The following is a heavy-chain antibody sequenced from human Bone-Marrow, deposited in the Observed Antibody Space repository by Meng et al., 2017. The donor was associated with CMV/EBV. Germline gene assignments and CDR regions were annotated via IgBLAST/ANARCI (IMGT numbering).Heavy chain of an antibody. Sequence: GESLKISCAASGFTFSSYAMHWVRQAPGKGLEWVAVISYDGSNKYYADSVKGRFTISRDNSKNTLYLQMNSLRAEDTAVYYCARDRYQLLPYFDYWGQGTLVTVSS. CDR3: ARDRYQLLPYFDY. D-gene: IGHD2-2*01. CDR1: GFTFSSYA. CDR2: ISYDGSNK. J-gene: IGHJ4*02. V-gene: IGHV3-30-3*01.